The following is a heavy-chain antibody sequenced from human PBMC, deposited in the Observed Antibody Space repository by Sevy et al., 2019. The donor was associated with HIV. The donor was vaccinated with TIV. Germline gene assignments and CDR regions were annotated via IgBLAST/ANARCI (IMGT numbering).Heavy chain of an antibody. CDR3: ARDKLQTTGSLGDYYYGLDV. D-gene: IGHD3-16*01. CDR2: IWYDGSNK. Sequence: GGSLRLSCAGSGFTFSNYGMHWVRQAPGKGLEWVAIIWYDGSNKYYTESVKGRFTISRDNSKNMLYLQMNGLRAEETAVYYCARDKLQTTGSLGDYYYGLDVWGQGTRVTVSS. V-gene: IGHV3-33*01. CDR1: GFTFSNYG. J-gene: IGHJ6*02.